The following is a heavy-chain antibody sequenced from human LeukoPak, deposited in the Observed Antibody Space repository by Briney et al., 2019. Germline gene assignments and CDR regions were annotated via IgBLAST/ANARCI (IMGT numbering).Heavy chain of an antibody. CDR3: ARGAYGSGSGYFDY. D-gene: IGHD3-10*01. Sequence: SETLSLTCAVSGGSISSGNYYWSWIRQPAGKGLEWIGRIHTNGSTYYNPSLKIRVTISVDTSKNQFSLNLNSVTAADTAVYYCARGAYGSGSGYFDYWGQGTLVTVSS. V-gene: IGHV4-61*02. CDR1: GGSISSGNYY. J-gene: IGHJ4*02. CDR2: IHTNGST.